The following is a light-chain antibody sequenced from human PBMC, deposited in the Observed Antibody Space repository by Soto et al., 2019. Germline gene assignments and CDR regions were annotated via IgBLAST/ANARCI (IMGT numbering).Light chain of an antibody. CDR3: QQFGNSLYT. CDR1: QSVSSSH. J-gene: IGKJ2*01. V-gene: IGKV3-20*01. Sequence: EIVLTQSPGTLSLSPGERATLSRKASQSVSSSHLAWYQQKVGQPPRLLLHDTSSRAAGIPDRFSGSGSGTDFTLTISRLEPEDFAVYYCQQFGNSLYTFGQGTKLEIK. CDR2: DTS.